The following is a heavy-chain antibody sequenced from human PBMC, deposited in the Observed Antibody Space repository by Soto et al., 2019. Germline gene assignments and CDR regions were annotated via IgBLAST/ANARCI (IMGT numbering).Heavy chain of an antibody. D-gene: IGHD6-19*01. CDR1: GFTFSSYA. CDR3: ARGGSGWYKDGMDV. V-gene: IGHV3-30-3*01. Sequence: QVQLVKSGRGVLQPGRSLRLSCAASGFTFSSYAMHWVRQAPGKGLEWVAVISYDGSNKYYADSVKGRFTISRDNSKNTLYLQMNSLRAEDTAVYYCARGGSGWYKDGMDVWGQGTTVTVSS. CDR2: ISYDGSNK. J-gene: IGHJ6*02.